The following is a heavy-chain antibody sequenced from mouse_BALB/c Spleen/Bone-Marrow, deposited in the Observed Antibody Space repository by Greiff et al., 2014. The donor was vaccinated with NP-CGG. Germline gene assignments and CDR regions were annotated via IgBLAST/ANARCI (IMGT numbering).Heavy chain of an antibody. CDR1: GYSFTGYT. D-gene: IGHD2-14*01. V-gene: IGHV1-31*01. CDR2: INPYNGGT. CDR3: ARRDYRYDEGVDY. J-gene: IGHJ4*01. Sequence: VQLQQSGPELVKPGASMKISCKASGYSFTGYTMNWVKQSHGKNLEWIGLINPYNGGTSYNQKFKGEATLTVDKSSSTAYMELLSLTSEDSAVYYCARRDYRYDEGVDYWGQGTSVTVSS.